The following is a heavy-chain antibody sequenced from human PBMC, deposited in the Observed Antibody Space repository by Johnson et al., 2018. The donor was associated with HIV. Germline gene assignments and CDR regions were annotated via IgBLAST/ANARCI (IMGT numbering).Heavy chain of an antibody. D-gene: IGHD1-26*01. CDR2: ISSSGRTI. Sequence: VQLVESGGGLVKPGGSLRLSCAASGFTFNNAWMSWVRQAPGKGLESISYISSSGRTIYYADSVKGRFTMSRDNAKKSLYLQMNSLRGEDTALYYCARVVAFGWELNDAFDIWGQGTMVTVSS. CDR1: GFTFNNAW. V-gene: IGHV3-11*01. CDR3: ARVVAFGWELNDAFDI. J-gene: IGHJ3*02.